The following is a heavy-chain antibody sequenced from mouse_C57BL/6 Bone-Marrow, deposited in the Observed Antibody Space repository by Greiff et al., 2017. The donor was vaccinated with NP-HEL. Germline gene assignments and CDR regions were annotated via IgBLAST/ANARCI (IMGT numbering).Heavy chain of an antibody. D-gene: IGHD1-1*01. CDR3: ARSNYYGTLPYSDV. CDR2: INPNNGGT. Sequence: EVQLQQSGPELVKPGASVKIPCKASGYTFTDYNMDWVKQSHGKSLEWIGDINPNNGGTIYNQKFKGKATLTVDKSSSTAYMELRSLTSEDTAVYYCARSNYYGTLPYSDVWGTGTTVTVSS. V-gene: IGHV1-18*01. J-gene: IGHJ1*03. CDR1: GYTFTDYN.